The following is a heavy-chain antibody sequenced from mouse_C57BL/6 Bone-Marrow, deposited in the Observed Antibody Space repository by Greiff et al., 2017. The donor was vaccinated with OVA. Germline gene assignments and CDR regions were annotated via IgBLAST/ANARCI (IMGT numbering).Heavy chain of an antibody. CDR2: ISGGGGNT. Sequence: EVHLVESGGGLVKPGGSLKLSCAASGFTFSSYTMSWVRQTPEKRLEWVATISGGGGNTYYPDSVKGRFTISRYNAKNTLYLQMRCLSSEYTALYYCARNLYCYFDVWGTGTTVTVSS. V-gene: IGHV5-9*01. CDR3: ARNLYCYFDV. J-gene: IGHJ1*03. CDR1: GFTFSSYT.